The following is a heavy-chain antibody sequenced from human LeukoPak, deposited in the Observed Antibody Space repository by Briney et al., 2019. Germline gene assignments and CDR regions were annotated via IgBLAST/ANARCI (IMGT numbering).Heavy chain of an antibody. V-gene: IGHV1-69*01. CDR2: IIPNFGTA. J-gene: IGHJ6*03. CDR3: ARGIDYSNYEVLDYYYYYMDV. Sequence: GPSVKVSCKASGGTFSSYAISWVRQAPGQGLEWMGGIIPNFGTADYAQKFQGRVTITADESTSTAYMELSSLRSEDTAVYYCARGIDYSNYEVLDYYYYYMDVWGKGTTVTVSS. CDR1: GGTFSSYA. D-gene: IGHD4-11*01.